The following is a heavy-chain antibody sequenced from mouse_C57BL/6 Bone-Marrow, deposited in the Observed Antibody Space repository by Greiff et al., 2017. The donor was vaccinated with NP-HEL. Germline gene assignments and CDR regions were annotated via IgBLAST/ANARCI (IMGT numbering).Heavy chain of an antibody. CDR2: ISNLAYSI. J-gene: IGHJ4*01. CDR1: GFTFSDYG. Sequence: EVKVVESGGGLVQPGGSLKLSCAASGFTFSDYGMAWVRQAPRKGPEWVAFISNLAYSIYYADTVTGRFTISRENAKNTLYLEMSSLRSEDTAMYYCARSMVKGYYYAMDYWGQGTSVTVSS. CDR3: ARSMVKGYYYAMDY. D-gene: IGHD2-10*02. V-gene: IGHV5-15*01.